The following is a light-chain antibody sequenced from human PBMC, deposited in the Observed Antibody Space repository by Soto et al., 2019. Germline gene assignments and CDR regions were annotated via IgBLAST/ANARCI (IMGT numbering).Light chain of an antibody. CDR1: QSVSSN. CDR2: GAS. V-gene: IGKV3-15*01. Sequence: EIGMTQSSSTLSVSTGERATLSCGASQSVSSNLAWYQQTPGQAPRFLIYGASTRATGIPARFSGSGYGTEFNLTISSLQSEDFAVYYCQQYNNWPRTFGQGTKVDIK. J-gene: IGKJ1*01. CDR3: QQYNNWPRT.